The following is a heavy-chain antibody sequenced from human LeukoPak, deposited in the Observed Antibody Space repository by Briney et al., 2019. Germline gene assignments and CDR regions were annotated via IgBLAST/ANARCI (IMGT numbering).Heavy chain of an antibody. D-gene: IGHD2-8*01. CDR3: ARVGYCTNGVCHNWFDP. CDR1: GYTFTSYY. J-gene: IGHJ5*02. V-gene: IGHV1-2*02. Sequence: ASVKVSCKASGYTFTSYYMHWVRQAPGQGLEWMGWINPNSGGTNYAQKFQGRVTMTRDTSISTAYMELSRLRSDDTAVYYCARVGYCTNGVCHNWFDPWGQGTLVTVSS. CDR2: INPNSGGT.